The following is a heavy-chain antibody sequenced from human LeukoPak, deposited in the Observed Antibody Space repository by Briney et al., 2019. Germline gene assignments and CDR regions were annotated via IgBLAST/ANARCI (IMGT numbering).Heavy chain of an antibody. CDR2: ISYDGSNK. CDR1: GFTFSSYA. V-gene: IGHV3-30*04. D-gene: IGHD3-9*01. Sequence: PGRSLRLSCAASGFTFSSYAMHWVRQAPGEGLEWVAVISYDGSNKYYADSVKGRFTISRDNSKSTLYLQMNSLRAEDTAVYYCAKVRDDYDILTDLDYWGQGTLVTVSS. J-gene: IGHJ4*02. CDR3: AKVRDDYDILTDLDY.